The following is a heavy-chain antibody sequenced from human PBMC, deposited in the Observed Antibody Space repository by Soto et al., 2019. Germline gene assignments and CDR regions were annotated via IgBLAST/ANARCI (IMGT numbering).Heavy chain of an antibody. D-gene: IGHD2-21*02. J-gene: IGHJ4*02. CDR3: VRAYCGGDCYSVYDY. V-gene: IGHV1-69*13. Sequence: SVKVSCKASGGTFSSYAISWVRQAPGQGLEWMGGIIPIFGTANYAQKFQGRVTITADESTSTAYMELSSLRSEDTAVYYCVRAYCGGDCYSVYDYWGQGALVTVSS. CDR1: GGTFSSYA. CDR2: IIPIFGTA.